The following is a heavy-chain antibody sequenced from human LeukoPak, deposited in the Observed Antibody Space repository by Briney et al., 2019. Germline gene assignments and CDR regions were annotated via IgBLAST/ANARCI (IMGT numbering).Heavy chain of an antibody. CDR3: ARRGSSGYYDY. Sequence: SETLSLTCTVSGGSINYYYWMWIRQPPGKGLEWIGYIYYSGGTHYNPSLKSRVTMLVDTSKNQFSLKLSSLTAADTAVYYCARRGSSGYYDYWGQGTLVTVSS. CDR1: GGSINYYY. J-gene: IGHJ4*02. D-gene: IGHD3-22*01. V-gene: IGHV4-59*01. CDR2: IYYSGGT.